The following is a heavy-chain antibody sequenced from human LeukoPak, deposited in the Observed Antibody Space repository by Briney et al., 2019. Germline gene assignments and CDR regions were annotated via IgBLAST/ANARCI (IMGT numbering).Heavy chain of an antibody. Sequence: GGSLRLSCAASGFIFSSYAMHWVRQAPGKGLEWVANIWYDGRKKYYGVSVRGRFTIYRDNSKNTMYLQVNILRVEDTAVYYCASSARSASAYHDRLDVWGKGTTVTVSS. J-gene: IGHJ6*04. CDR3: ASSARSASAYHDRLDV. CDR2: IWYDGRKK. V-gene: IGHV3-33*01. CDR1: GFIFSSYA. D-gene: IGHD3-16*01.